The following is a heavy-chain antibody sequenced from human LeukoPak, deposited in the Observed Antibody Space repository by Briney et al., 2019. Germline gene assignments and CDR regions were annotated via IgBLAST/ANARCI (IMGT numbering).Heavy chain of an antibody. Sequence: GGSLRLSCAASGFTFSSYGMNWVRQAPGKGLEWISYISNDGSTIYYADSVKGRLTISRDNAENSLYLQMSSLRADDTALYYCAKGRQFYDTSGYPGGFDSWGQGTLVTVSS. CDR3: AKGRQFYDTSGYPGGFDS. D-gene: IGHD3-22*01. CDR2: ISNDGSTI. CDR1: GFTFSSYG. V-gene: IGHV3-48*01. J-gene: IGHJ4*02.